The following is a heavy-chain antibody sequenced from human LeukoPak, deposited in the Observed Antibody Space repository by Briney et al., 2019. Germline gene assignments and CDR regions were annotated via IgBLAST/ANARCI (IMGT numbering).Heavy chain of an antibody. CDR1: GLTFSSHW. D-gene: IGHD2-8*01. J-gene: IGHJ4*02. V-gene: IGHV3-74*01. CDR2: ITNDGSST. Sequence: PGGSLRLSCAASGLTFSSHWMHWVRQAPGKGLVWVSRITNDGSSTTYADSVKGRFTISRDNAKNMLYLQVNSLRAEDTAVYYCARAGYYRLDYWGQGTLVTVSS. CDR3: ARAGYYRLDY.